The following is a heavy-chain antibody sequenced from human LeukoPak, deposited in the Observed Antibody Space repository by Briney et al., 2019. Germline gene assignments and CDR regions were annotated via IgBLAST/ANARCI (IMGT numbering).Heavy chain of an antibody. Sequence: GGSLRLSCAASGFTFSSYGMHWVRQAPGKGLEWVAVISYDGSNKYYADSVKGRFTISRDNAKNSLYLQMNSLRAEDTAVYYCAREGQRYYYDSSGYYYNYFDYWGQGTLVTVSS. CDR1: GFTFSSYG. J-gene: IGHJ4*02. V-gene: IGHV3-30*03. CDR2: ISYDGSNK. CDR3: AREGQRYYYDSSGYYYNYFDY. D-gene: IGHD3-22*01.